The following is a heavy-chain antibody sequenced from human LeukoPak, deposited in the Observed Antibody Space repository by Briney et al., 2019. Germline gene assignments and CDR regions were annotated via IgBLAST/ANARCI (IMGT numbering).Heavy chain of an antibody. Sequence: GGSLRLSCAASGFTFSTYSMNWVRQAPGKGLEWVSSISSSSTYIYFADSVKGRLTISRDNAKNSLYLQMNSLRAEDTAVYYCARGHCSGGSCYRSLVDYWGQGTLVTVPS. V-gene: IGHV3-21*01. CDR3: ARGHCSGGSCYRSLVDY. CDR2: ISSSSTYI. D-gene: IGHD2-15*01. J-gene: IGHJ4*02. CDR1: GFTFSTYS.